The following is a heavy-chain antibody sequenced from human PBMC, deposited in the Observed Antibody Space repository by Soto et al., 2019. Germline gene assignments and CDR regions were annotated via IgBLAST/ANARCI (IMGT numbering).Heavy chain of an antibody. V-gene: IGHV4-31*03. CDR1: GGSISRGGFY. CDR2: IYYSGST. D-gene: IGHD6-13*01. Sequence: QVQLQESGPGLVKPSQTLSLTCTVSGGSISRGGFYWSWIRQHPGKGLEWIGYIYYSGSTYYNPSHTGRATISVDTSKNQFSLKLSYVTAADTAVYYCARVDRYSSRWNLFDSWGQGTLVPVSS. J-gene: IGHJ4*02. CDR3: ARVDRYSSRWNLFDS.